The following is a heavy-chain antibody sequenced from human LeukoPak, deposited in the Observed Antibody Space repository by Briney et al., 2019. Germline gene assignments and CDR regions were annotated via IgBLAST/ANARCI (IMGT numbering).Heavy chain of an antibody. CDR3: AKSVSAAAGTGDY. D-gene: IGHD6-13*01. CDR2: ISGSGGST. Sequence: GGSLRLSCAASGFTFSSYWMHWVRQAPGKGLEWVSAISGSGGSTYYADSVKGRFTISRDNSKNTLYLQMNSLRAEDTAVYYCAKSVSAAAGTGDYWGQGTLVTVSS. CDR1: GFTFSSYW. V-gene: IGHV3-23*01. J-gene: IGHJ4*02.